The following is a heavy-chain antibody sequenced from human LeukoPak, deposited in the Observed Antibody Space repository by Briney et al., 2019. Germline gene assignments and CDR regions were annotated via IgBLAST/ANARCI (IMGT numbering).Heavy chain of an antibody. CDR2: ISYDGSNK. Sequence: GGSLRLSCAASGFTFSSHGMHWVRQAPGKGLEWVAVISYDGSNKYYADSVKGRFTISRDNSKNTLYLQMNSLRAEDTAVYYCAKDGIQLWLESGDCFDYWGQGTLVTVSS. D-gene: IGHD5-18*01. V-gene: IGHV3-30*18. CDR3: AKDGIQLWLESGDCFDY. J-gene: IGHJ4*02. CDR1: GFTFSSHG.